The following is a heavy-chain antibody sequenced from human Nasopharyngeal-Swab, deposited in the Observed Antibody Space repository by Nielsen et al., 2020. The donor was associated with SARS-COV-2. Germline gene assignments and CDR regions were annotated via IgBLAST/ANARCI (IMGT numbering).Heavy chain of an antibody. Sequence: WIRQPPGKGLEWVGRIKSKTDGGTTDYAAPVKGRFTISRDDSKNTLYLQMNSLKTEDTAVYHCTTDHDRVMTVWGQGALVTVSS. CDR3: TTDHDRVMTV. D-gene: IGHD3-10*02. V-gene: IGHV3-15*07. CDR2: IKSKTDGGTT. J-gene: IGHJ4*02.